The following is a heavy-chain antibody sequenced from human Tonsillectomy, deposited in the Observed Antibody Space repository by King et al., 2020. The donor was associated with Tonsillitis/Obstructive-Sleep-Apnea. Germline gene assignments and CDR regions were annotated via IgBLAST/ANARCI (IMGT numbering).Heavy chain of an antibody. CDR1: GFTFSSCA. Sequence: VQLVESGGGLVQPGGSLRLSCAASGFTFSSCAMSWVRQAPGKGLEWVSAISVSGGSTYYADSVKGRFNISRDNSKNTLYLQMNSLRAEDTAVYYCAKDPQDIVVVPAAIPLDGFDIWGQGTMVTVSS. V-gene: IGHV3-23*04. J-gene: IGHJ3*02. CDR2: ISVSGGST. CDR3: AKDPQDIVVVPAAIPLDGFDI. D-gene: IGHD2-2*02.